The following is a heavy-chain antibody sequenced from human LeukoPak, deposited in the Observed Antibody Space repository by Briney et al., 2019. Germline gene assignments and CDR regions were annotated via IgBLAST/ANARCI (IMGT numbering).Heavy chain of an antibody. Sequence: SETLSLTCTVSGGSISSTYYWGWIRQPPGKGLEWVGSVFHSGNTYYNPSLKSRLTISADTSKNQFSLTLTSVTAADTAVYYCARERSVGVLPAPPFDFWGQGTLVTVSS. D-gene: IGHD6-6*01. V-gene: IGHV4-38-2*02. CDR2: VFHSGNT. CDR3: ARERSVGVLPAPPFDF. J-gene: IGHJ4*02. CDR1: GGSISSTYY.